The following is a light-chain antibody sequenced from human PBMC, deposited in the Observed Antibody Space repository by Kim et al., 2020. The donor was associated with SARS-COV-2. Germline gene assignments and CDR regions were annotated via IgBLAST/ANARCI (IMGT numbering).Light chain of an antibody. Sequence: DIQMTQSPSTLSASVGDRVTITCRASQSISSWLAWYQQKPGKAPNLLIHDASSLESGVPSRFSGSGSGTEFTLTISSLQPDDFATYYCQQYKTYPWTFGQGTKVDIK. CDR3: QQYKTYPWT. CDR1: QSISSW. J-gene: IGKJ1*01. CDR2: DAS. V-gene: IGKV1-5*01.